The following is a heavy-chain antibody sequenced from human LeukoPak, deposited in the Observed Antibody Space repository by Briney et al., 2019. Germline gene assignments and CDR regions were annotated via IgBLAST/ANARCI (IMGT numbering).Heavy chain of an antibody. J-gene: IGHJ4*02. Sequence: GGSLRLSCAASGFTFSSYSMNWVRQAPGKGLEWVSSISSSSSYIYYADSVKGRFTISRDNAKNSLYLQMNSLRAEDTAVYYCARVSYDILTGYSYIDYWGQGTLVTVSS. CDR3: ARVSYDILTGYSYIDY. V-gene: IGHV3-21*01. CDR1: GFTFSSYS. CDR2: ISSSSSYI. D-gene: IGHD3-9*01.